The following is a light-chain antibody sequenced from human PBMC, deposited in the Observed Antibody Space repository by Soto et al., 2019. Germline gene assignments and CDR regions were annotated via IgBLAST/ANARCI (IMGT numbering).Light chain of an antibody. CDR1: QSTSSY. CDR3: QQSYSTPWT. Sequence: DTQMTQSPSSLSASVGDRVTITCRASQSTSSYLNWYQQKPGKAPKLLIYAASSLQSGVPSRFSGSGSGTDFTLTISSLQPEDFATYYCQQSYSTPWTFGQGTKVDIK. CDR2: AAS. V-gene: IGKV1-39*01. J-gene: IGKJ1*01.